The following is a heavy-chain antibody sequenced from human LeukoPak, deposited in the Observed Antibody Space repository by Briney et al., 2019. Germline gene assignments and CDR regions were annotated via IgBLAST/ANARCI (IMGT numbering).Heavy chain of an antibody. CDR3: ARASIAARRFDY. D-gene: IGHD6-6*01. CDR2: INPNSGGT. J-gene: IGHJ4*02. CDR1: GYTFTGYY. V-gene: IGHV1-2*02. Sequence: ASVKVSCKASGYTFTGYYMHWVRQAPGQGLEWMGWINPNSGGTNYAQKFQGRVTMTRGTSISTAYMELSRLRSDDTAVYYCARASIAARRFDYWGQGTLVTVSS.